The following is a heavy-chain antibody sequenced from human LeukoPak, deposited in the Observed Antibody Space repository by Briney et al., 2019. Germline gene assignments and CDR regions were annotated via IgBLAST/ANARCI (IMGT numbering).Heavy chain of an antibody. D-gene: IGHD4-11*01. J-gene: IGHJ4*02. V-gene: IGHV2-5*02. CDR3: AHRSTVGVVYFDY. CDR2: IYWDDDK. CDR1: GFSLSTSGVG. Sequence: SGPTLVKPTQTLTLTCTVSGFSLSTSGVGVGWIRQPPGKALEWLALIYWDDDKRCSPSLKSRVTITKDTSKNQVVLTITDMDPVDTATYYCAHRSTVGVVYFDYWGQGTLVTVSS.